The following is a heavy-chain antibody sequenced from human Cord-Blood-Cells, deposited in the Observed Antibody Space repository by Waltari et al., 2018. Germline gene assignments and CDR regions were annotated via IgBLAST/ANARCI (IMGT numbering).Heavy chain of an antibody. CDR1: GGSISSGDYY. CDR3: ARGSVSEITVTTYFDL. CDR2: FYYSGST. J-gene: IGHJ2*01. Sequence: QVQLQESGPGLVKPSQTLSLTCTVSGGSISSGDYYWSWIRHPPGKGLGSIGDFYYSGSTYYNPSLKSRVTRYVDTSKNQFSLKLSSVTAADTAVYYCARGSVSEITVTTYFDLWGRGTVVTVSS. V-gene: IGHV4-30-4*01. D-gene: IGHD4-4*01.